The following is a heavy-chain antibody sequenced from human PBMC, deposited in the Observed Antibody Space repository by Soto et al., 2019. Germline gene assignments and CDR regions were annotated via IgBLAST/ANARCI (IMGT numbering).Heavy chain of an antibody. J-gene: IGHJ4*02. D-gene: IGHD3-9*01. Sequence: PGGSLRLSCAASGFAFSNYGMHWVRQAPGKGLEWVAVIWYDGSNKYYADSVKGRFTISRDNSKNTVYMQMNSLRAEDTAVYYCARYTGDDILTGQFDYWGQGTQVTAPQ. V-gene: IGHV3-33*01. CDR2: IWYDGSNK. CDR1: GFAFSNYG. CDR3: ARYTGDDILTGQFDY.